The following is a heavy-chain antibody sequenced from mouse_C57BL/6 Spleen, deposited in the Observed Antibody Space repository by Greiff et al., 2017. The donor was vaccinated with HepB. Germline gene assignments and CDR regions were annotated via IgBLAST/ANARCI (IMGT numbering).Heavy chain of an antibody. V-gene: IGHV1-15*01. J-gene: IGHJ3*01. CDR2: IDPETGGT. Sequence: QVQLKESGAELVRPGASVTLSCKASGYTFTDYEMHWVKQTPVHGLEWIGAIDPETGGTAYNQKFKGKAILTADKSSSTAYMELRSLTSEDSAVYYCTSRLRAYWGQGTLVTVSA. CDR3: TSRLRAY. CDR1: GYTFTDYE.